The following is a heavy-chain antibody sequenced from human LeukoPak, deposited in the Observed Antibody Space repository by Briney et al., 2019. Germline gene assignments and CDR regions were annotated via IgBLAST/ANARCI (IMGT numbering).Heavy chain of an antibody. CDR3: ARHPYSARIGFFDY. CDR2: IYPGDSDT. J-gene: IGHJ4*02. Sequence: GESLKISCKGSGYRFSNYWIGWARQMPGKGPEWMGIIYPGDSDTRYSPSFQGRVTISADKSINTAYLQRSSLKASDTAMYYCARHPYSARIGFFDYWGQGTLVTVSS. D-gene: IGHD1-26*01. V-gene: IGHV5-51*01. CDR1: GYRFSNYW.